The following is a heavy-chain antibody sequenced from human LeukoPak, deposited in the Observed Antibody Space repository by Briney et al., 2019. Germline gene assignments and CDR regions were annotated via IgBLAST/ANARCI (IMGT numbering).Heavy chain of an antibody. Sequence: ASVKVSCKASGYPFTSFEINWVRQVTGEGLEWMGWMKPDSGNSAFAQKFLDRVTLSSDSSINTAYMEVSSLGSDDTAVYFCARGTFDYDVVTGIHYYYMDVWGTGTAVTVSS. CDR3: ARGTFDYDVVTGIHYYYMDV. J-gene: IGHJ6*03. V-gene: IGHV1-8*01. D-gene: IGHD4-17*01. CDR1: GYPFTSFE. CDR2: MKPDSGNS.